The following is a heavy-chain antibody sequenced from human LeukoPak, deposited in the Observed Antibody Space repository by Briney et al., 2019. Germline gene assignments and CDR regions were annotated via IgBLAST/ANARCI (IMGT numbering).Heavy chain of an antibody. J-gene: IGHJ4*02. CDR3: ARWVRKYYLDY. CDR2: INQDGSEK. D-gene: IGHD3-10*01. CDR1: GFTLNDYW. Sequence: PGGSLRLSCEASGFTLNDYWMSWVRQAPGKGLEWVANINQDGSEKYFVDSVKGRYTISRDNAQNSVFLQMDSLRVDDTAVYYRARWVRKYYLDYWGQGTHVTVSS. V-gene: IGHV3-7*01.